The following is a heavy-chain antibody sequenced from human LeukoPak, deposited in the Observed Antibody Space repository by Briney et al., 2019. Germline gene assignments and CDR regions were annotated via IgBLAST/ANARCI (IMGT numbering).Heavy chain of an antibody. Sequence: GASVKVSCKASGYTFTGYYMHWVRQAPGQGLEWMGWINPNSGGTNYAQKFQGRVTMTRDTSISTAYMELSRLRSDDTAVYYCARGWFSSTSSPFNWLDPWGQGTLVTVSS. D-gene: IGHD2-2*01. CDR1: GYTFTGYY. CDR3: ARGWFSSTSSPFNWLDP. CDR2: INPNSGGT. V-gene: IGHV1-2*02. J-gene: IGHJ5*02.